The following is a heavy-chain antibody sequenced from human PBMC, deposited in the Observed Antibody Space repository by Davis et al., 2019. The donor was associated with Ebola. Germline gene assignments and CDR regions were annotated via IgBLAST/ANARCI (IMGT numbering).Heavy chain of an antibody. Sequence: HTGGSLRLSCAASGFTFNTFWMHWVRQAPGKGLVWVSRINSDGSSTSYADSVKGRFTISRDNAKNTLYLQMNSLRAEDTAVYYCARDKRSSWYGGMDVWGQGTTVTVSS. V-gene: IGHV3-74*01. CDR3: ARDKRSSWYGGMDV. D-gene: IGHD6-19*01. CDR1: GFTFNTFW. J-gene: IGHJ6*02. CDR2: INSDGSST.